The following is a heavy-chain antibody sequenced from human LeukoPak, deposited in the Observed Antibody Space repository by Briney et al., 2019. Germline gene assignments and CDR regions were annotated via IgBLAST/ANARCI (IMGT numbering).Heavy chain of an antibody. CDR3: ARGDIVVVVAATDFDY. D-gene: IGHD2-15*01. J-gene: IGHJ4*02. CDR1: GFTFSSYG. Sequence: GRSLRLSCAASGFTFSSYGMHWVRQAPGKGLEWVAIIWYDGSNTYYADSVKGRFTISRDNSKNTLYLQMNSLRVEDTAVYYCARGDIVVVVAATDFDYWGQGTLVTVSS. V-gene: IGHV3-33*01. CDR2: IWYDGSNT.